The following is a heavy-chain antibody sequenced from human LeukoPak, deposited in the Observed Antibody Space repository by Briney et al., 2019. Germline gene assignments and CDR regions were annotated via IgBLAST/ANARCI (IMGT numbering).Heavy chain of an antibody. CDR1: GGSISSHY. D-gene: IGHD3-10*01. CDR2: IYYSGST. J-gene: IGHJ4*02. V-gene: IGHV4-39*01. CDR3: GRVRLRYYFDY. Sequence: SETLSLTCTVSGGSISSHYWGWIRQPPGKGLEWIGSIYYSGSTYYNPSLKSRVTISVDTSKNQFSLKLSSVTAADTAVYYCGRVRLRYYFDYWGQGTLVTVSS.